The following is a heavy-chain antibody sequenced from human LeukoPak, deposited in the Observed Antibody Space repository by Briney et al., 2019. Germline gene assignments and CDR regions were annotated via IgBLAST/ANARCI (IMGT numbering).Heavy chain of an antibody. CDR2: INPNSGGT. V-gene: IGHV1-2*02. CDR3: ARDMKRSRARWENLGFDP. D-gene: IGHD1-26*01. J-gene: IGHJ5*02. CDR1: GYTFINYY. Sequence: GASVKVSCKAFGYTFINYYMNWVRQAPGQGLEWMGWINPNSGGTNYAQKFQGRVTMTRDTSITTVYMELTSLTSDDTAVYYCARDMKRSRARWENLGFDPWGQGTLVTVSS.